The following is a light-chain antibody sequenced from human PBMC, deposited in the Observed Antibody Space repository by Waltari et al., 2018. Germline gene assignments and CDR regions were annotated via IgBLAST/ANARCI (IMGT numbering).Light chain of an antibody. CDR3: QQSYT. CDR1: QSISEY. CDR2: GAS. Sequence: DIQMTQSPSSLSASVGEKVTITCRASQSISEYLNWYQQKPGKAPKLLIYGASSLQSGVPSRFSGSGSGTDFTLSITILQPEDSATYYCQQSYTFGGGTKVEIK. J-gene: IGKJ4*01. V-gene: IGKV1-39*01.